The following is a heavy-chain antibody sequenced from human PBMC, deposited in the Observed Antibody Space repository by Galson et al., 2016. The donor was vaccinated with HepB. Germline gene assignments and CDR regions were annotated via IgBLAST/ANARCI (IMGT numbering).Heavy chain of an antibody. CDR2: ISGTT. J-gene: IGHJ4*02. CDR3: AKSDSSGLFDY. V-gene: IGHV3-23*01. D-gene: IGHD6-19*01. CDR1: GFTFSTYA. Sequence: SLRLSCAASGFTFSTYAMTWVRLAPGKGLEWVSTISGTTYYADSVEGRFTISRDNSKNTPYLQMNSLRAEDTAVYYCAKSDSSGLFDYWGQGTLVTVSS.